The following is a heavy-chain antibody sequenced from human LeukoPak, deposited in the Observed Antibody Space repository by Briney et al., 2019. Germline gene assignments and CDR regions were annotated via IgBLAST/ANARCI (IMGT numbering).Heavy chain of an antibody. J-gene: IGHJ6*02. CDR3: ARDSMTMDYYYGMDV. D-gene: IGHD4/OR15-4a*01. CDR1: GGSISSYY. V-gene: IGHV4-4*07. Sequence: SETLSLTCTVSGGSISSYYWSWIRQPAGKGLEWIGRIYTSGGTNYNPSLKSRVTMSVDTSKNQFSLKLSSVTAADTAVYYCARDSMTMDYYYGMDVWGPGTTVTVSS. CDR2: IYTSGGT.